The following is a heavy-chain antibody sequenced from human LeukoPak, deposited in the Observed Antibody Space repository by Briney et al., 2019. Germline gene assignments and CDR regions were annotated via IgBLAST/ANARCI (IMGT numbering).Heavy chain of an antibody. CDR1: GGPFSGHY. V-gene: IGHV4-34*01. D-gene: IGHD2-15*01. CDR3: ARDRYCSGGRCAYDAFDI. Sequence: SETLSLTCAVYGGPFSGHYWSWIRQPPGKGLEWIGEINYSQRTNYKPSLKSLHTISGDPPKNQFSLKLSSVTAADTGVYYCARDRYCSGGRCAYDAFDIWGQGTMVTVSS. J-gene: IGHJ3*02. CDR2: INYSQRT.